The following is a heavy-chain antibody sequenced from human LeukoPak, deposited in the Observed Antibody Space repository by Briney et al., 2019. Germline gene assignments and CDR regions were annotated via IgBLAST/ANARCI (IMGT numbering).Heavy chain of an antibody. D-gene: IGHD2/OR15-2a*01. V-gene: IGHV4-34*01. J-gene: IGHJ5*02. Sequence: SETLSLTCAVYGGSLSGYYWSWIRQPPGKGLEWIGEINHGGSTNYNPSLKSRVTISTDTSKNKFSLRLSSVTAADTAVYYCAGTKYLSWFDPWGQGTLVTVSS. CDR3: AGTKYLSWFDP. CDR1: GGSLSGYY. CDR2: INHGGST.